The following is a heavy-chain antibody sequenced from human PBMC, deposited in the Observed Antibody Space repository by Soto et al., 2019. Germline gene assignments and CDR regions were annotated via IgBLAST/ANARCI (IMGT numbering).Heavy chain of an antibody. CDR3: ARDLDYYYYGMDV. CDR1: GFTFSSYG. J-gene: IGHJ6*02. V-gene: IGHV3-33*01. Sequence: GGSLRLSCAASGFTFSSYGMHWVRQAPGKGLEWVAVIWYDGSNKYYADSVKGRFTISRDNSKNTLYLQMNSLRAEDTAVYYCARDLDYYYYGMDVWGQGTTVTAP. CDR2: IWYDGSNK.